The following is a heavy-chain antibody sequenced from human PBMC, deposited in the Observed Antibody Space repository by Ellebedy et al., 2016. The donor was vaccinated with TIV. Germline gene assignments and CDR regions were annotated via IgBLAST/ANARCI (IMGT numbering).Heavy chain of an antibody. CDR3: ARDKEFGELSGFDY. CDR2: ISSSGSTI. D-gene: IGHD3-10*01. CDR1: GFTFSSYE. V-gene: IGHV3-48*03. J-gene: IGHJ4*02. Sequence: GGSLRLSCAASGFTFSSYEMNWVRQAPGKGLEWVSYISSSGSTIYYADSVKGRFTISRDNSKNTLYLQMNSPRAEDTAVYYCARDKEFGELSGFDYWGQGTLVTVSS.